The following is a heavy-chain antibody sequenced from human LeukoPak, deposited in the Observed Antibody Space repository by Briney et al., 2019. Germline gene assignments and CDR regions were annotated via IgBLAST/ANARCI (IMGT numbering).Heavy chain of an antibody. J-gene: IGHJ6*02. V-gene: IGHV3-23*01. CDR3: AFSTLTTGYHGMDV. D-gene: IGHD4-17*01. Sequence: PGASLRLSCAASGFRFGSYAINWVRQAPGMGLEWVSSIRGSGQDGSAGDTFYAASARGRFTISRDNSKSTAFLQMNSLRAEDTAVYYCAFSTLTTGYHGMDVWGQGTTVIVSS. CDR1: GFRFGSYA. CDR2: IRGSGQDGSAGDT.